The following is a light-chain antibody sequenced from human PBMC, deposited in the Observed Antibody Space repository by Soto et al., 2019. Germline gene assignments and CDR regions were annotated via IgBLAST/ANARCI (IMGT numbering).Light chain of an antibody. Sequence: QSVLTQPASVSASPGQSITISCTGTSSDIGGYNYVSWYQQHPGKAPKLMIYEVSNRPSGVSNRFSGSKSGNTASLTISGLQAEDEADYYCSSYTSSNTLVFGGGTKVTVL. J-gene: IGLJ2*01. CDR2: EVS. V-gene: IGLV2-14*01. CDR1: SSDIGGYNY. CDR3: SSYTSSNTLV.